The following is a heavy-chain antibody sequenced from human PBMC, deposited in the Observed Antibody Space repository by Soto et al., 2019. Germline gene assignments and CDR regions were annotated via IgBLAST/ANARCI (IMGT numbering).Heavy chain of an antibody. CDR2: INHSGSA. CDR1: GGSFSGYY. J-gene: IGHJ5*02. CDR3: ARAGIDPREVWFDP. D-gene: IGHD1-20*01. Sequence: QVQLQQWGAGLLKPSETLSLTCAVYGGSFSGYYWSWIRQPPGKGLEWIGEINHSGSANYNPALKSRVTISVDTSKNQCSPKLSSVTAADTAVYYCARAGIDPREVWFDPWGQGTLVTVSS. V-gene: IGHV4-34*01.